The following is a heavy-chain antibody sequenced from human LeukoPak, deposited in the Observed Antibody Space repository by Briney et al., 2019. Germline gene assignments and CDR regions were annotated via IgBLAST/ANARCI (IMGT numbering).Heavy chain of an antibody. CDR2: IKQDGSEK. J-gene: IGHJ4*02. V-gene: IGHV3-7*01. CDR1: GFTFSSYW. D-gene: IGHD6-13*01. CDR3: ARRSSWLDY. Sequence: PGGSLRLSCAASGFTFSSYWRRWVRQAPGKGLEWVANIKQDGSEKYYVDSVKGRSTMFRDNAKNSLYLQMNSLRAEDTAVYYCARRSSWLDYWGQGTLVTVSS.